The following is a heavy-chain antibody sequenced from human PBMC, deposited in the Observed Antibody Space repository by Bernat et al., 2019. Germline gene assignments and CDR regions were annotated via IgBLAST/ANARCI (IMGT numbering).Heavy chain of an antibody. Sequence: QVQLVQSGAEVKKPGASVKVSCKASGYTFTSYGISWVRLAPGQGLEWMGWISAYNGNTNYAQKLQGRVTMTTDTSTSTAYMELRRLRSDDTSVYYCARNTLYTTKYSSSRYGYYMDVWGQGNTVTVSS. CDR2: ISAYNGNT. CDR3: ARNTLYTTKYSSSRYGYYMDV. V-gene: IGHV1-18*01. D-gene: IGHD6-13*01. J-gene: IGHJ6*03. CDR1: GYTFTSYG.